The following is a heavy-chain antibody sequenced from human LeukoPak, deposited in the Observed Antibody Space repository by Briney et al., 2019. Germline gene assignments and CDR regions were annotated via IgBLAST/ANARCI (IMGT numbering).Heavy chain of an antibody. Sequence: GGCLRLSCAASGFTFSSYAMSWVRQAPGEGLEWVSTINGGGVNTHYADSVGGRFTISRDNSKNTLFLQMNSLRDEDTAVYYCAKDLYSNYGPADYWGQGNLVTVSS. CDR2: INGGGVNT. D-gene: IGHD4-11*01. V-gene: IGHV3-23*01. J-gene: IGHJ4*02. CDR3: AKDLYSNYGPADY. CDR1: GFTFSSYA.